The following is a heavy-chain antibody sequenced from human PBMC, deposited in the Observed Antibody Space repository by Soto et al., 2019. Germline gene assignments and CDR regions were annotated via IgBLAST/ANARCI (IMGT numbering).Heavy chain of an antibody. Sequence: SVKVSCKASGGTFSSYAISWVRQAPGQGLEWMGGIIPVFGTANYAQKFQGRVAVTADESTSTAYMELSSLRSEDTAVYFCARCLRYCTNGVCYFDAFDIWGQGTMVTVSS. CDR3: ARCLRYCTNGVCYFDAFDI. V-gene: IGHV1-69*13. J-gene: IGHJ3*02. CDR2: IIPVFGTA. CDR1: GGTFSSYA. D-gene: IGHD2-8*01.